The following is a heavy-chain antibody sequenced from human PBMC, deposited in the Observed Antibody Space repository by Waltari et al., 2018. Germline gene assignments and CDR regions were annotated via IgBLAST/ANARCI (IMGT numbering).Heavy chain of an antibody. J-gene: IGHJ3*02. D-gene: IGHD4-17*01. Sequence: EVQLVESGGGLIQPGGSLRLSCAASGFTVSSNYMSWVRQAPGKGLEWVSGIYSGGSTYYADSVKGRFTISRDNSKNTLYLQMNSLRAEDTAVYYCARDLIARYGDPLFDIWGQGTMVTVSS. CDR2: IYSGGST. CDR1: GFTVSSNY. CDR3: ARDLIARYGDPLFDI. V-gene: IGHV3-53*01.